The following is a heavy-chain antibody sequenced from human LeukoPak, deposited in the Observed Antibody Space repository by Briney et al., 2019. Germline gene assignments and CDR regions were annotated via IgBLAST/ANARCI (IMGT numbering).Heavy chain of an antibody. D-gene: IGHD6-13*01. CDR3: ARGILYYFDY. J-gene: IGHJ4*02. CDR1: GFTFSSYS. CDR2: ISSSSSTI. Sequence: GGSLRLSCAASGFTFSSYSMNWVRQAPGKGLEWVSYISSSSSTIYYADSVKGRFTISRDNAKNSLYLQMNSLRAEDTAVYYRARGILYYFDYWGQGTLVTVSS. V-gene: IGHV3-48*01.